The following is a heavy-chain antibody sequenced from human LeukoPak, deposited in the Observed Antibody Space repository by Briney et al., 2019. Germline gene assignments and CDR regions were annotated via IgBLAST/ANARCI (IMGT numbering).Heavy chain of an antibody. V-gene: IGHV4-31*03. CDR1: GGSISSGGYY. Sequence: QPSETLSLTCTVSGGSISSGGYYWSWIRQHPGKGLEWIGYIYYSGSTYYNPSLKSRVTISVDTSKNQFSLKLSSVTAADTAVYYCARDRLLWFGESSQRGYYYYGMDVWGQGTTVTVSS. D-gene: IGHD3-10*01. CDR2: IYYSGST. J-gene: IGHJ6*02. CDR3: ARDRLLWFGESSQRGYYYYGMDV.